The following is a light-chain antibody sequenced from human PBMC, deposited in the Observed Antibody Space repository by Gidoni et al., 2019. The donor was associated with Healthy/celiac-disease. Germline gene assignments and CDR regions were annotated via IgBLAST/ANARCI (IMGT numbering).Light chain of an antibody. V-gene: IGLV1-40*01. J-gene: IGLJ2*01. CDR1: SSNIGAGYD. CDR3: QSYDSSLSGSV. Sequence: QSVLPQPPSVSGAPGQRVTISCTGRSSNIGAGYDVHWYQQLPGTAPKLLSYGNRNRPSGVPERVSGAKAGTSASLAITGLQAEDEADYYCQSYDSSLSGSVFGGGTKLTVL. CDR2: GNR.